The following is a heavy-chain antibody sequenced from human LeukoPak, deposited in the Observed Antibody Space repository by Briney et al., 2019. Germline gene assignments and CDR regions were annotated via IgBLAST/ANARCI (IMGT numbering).Heavy chain of an antibody. J-gene: IGHJ6*02. Sequence: EASVKVSCKASGYTFTSYDINWVRQATGQGLEWMGWMNPNSGNTGYAQKFQGRVTMTRNTSISTAYMELSSLRSEDTAVYYCARVGGSYLYYYYCGMDVWGQGTTVTVSS. CDR1: GYTFTSYD. CDR3: ARVGGSYLYYYYCGMDV. D-gene: IGHD1-26*01. CDR2: MNPNSGNT. V-gene: IGHV1-8*01.